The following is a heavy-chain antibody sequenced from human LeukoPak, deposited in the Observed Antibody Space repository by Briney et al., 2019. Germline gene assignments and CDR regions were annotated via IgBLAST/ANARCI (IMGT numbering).Heavy chain of an antibody. J-gene: IGHJ5*02. CDR1: GGSFNGYY. D-gene: IGHD6-19*01. V-gene: IGHV4-34*01. CDR2: INHSGSI. CDR3: ARVRATRRFSASSGWYDP. Sequence: SETLSLTCAVYGGSFNGYYWSWIRQPPGKGLEWIGEINHSGSINYNPSLKSRVTISVDTSKNQFSLKLNSVTVADTAVYYCARVRATRRFSASSGWYDPWGQGTLVTVSS.